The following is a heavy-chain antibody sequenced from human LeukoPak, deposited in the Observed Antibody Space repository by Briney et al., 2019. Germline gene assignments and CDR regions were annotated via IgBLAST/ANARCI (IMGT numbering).Heavy chain of an antibody. D-gene: IGHD6-13*01. CDR3: ARTGIAAAGRSGGDSDY. CDR2: ISAYNGNT. V-gene: IGHV1-18*01. CDR1: GYTFTSYG. Sequence: ASVKVSCKASGYTFTSYGISWVRQAPGQGLEWMGWISAYNGNTNYAQKPQGRVTMTTDTSTSTAYMELRSLRSDDTAVYYCARTGIAAAGRSGGDSDYWGQGTLVTVSS. J-gene: IGHJ4*02.